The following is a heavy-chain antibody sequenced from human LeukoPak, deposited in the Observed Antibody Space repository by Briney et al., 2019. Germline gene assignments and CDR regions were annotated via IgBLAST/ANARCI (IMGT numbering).Heavy chain of an antibody. V-gene: IGHV3-48*04. J-gene: IGHJ4*02. CDR2: TSSSSSTI. CDR1: GFTFDDYG. Sequence: GGSLRLSCTASGFTFDDYGMNWVRQVPGKGLEWVSYTSSSSSTIYYADSVKGRFTISRDNAKNSLYLQMNSLRAEDTAIYYCAGDKTTGGYYEFDYWGQGTLVTVSP. D-gene: IGHD1-26*01. CDR3: AGDKTTGGYYEFDY.